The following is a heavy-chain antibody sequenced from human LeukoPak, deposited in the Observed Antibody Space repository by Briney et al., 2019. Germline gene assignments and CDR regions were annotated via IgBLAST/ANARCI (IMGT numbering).Heavy chain of an antibody. CDR1: GGSISSYY. CDR3: ARDDYYYGMDV. V-gene: IGHV4-59*01. Sequence: SETLSLTCTVSGGSISSYYWSWVRQPPGKGLEWIGYIYYSGSTNYNPSLKSRVTISVDTSKNQFSLKVSSVTAADTAVYYCARDDYYYGMDVWGQGTTVTVSS. CDR2: IYYSGST. J-gene: IGHJ6*02.